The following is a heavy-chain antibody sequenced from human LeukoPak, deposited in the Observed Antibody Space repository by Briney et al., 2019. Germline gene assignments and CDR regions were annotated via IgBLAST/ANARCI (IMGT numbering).Heavy chain of an antibody. CDR2: IKQDGSEK. CDR1: GFTFSSYW. Sequence: GGSLRLSCAASGFTFSSYWMSWVRQAPGKGLEWVANIKQDGSEKYYVDSVKGRLTISRDNAKNSLYLQMNSLRAEDTAVYYCARVGIGNWFDPWGQGTLVTVSS. CDR3: ARVGIGNWFDP. J-gene: IGHJ5*02. D-gene: IGHD2-2*03. V-gene: IGHV3-7*01.